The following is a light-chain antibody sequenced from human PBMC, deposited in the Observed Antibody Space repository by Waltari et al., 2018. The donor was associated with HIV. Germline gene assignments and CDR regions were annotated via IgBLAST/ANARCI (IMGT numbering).Light chain of an antibody. CDR2: SNN. Sequence: SVLTQPTSASGTPGQKITISCSGNISNIGSNSVNWYQQFSGAAPKLLIFSNNQPPSGVPARFSGSKSGSAASLAISGLHSDDEAIYHCATWDDTLSGPVFGGGTKLTVL. CDR3: ATWDDTLSGPV. V-gene: IGLV1-44*01. J-gene: IGLJ3*02. CDR1: ISNIGSNS.